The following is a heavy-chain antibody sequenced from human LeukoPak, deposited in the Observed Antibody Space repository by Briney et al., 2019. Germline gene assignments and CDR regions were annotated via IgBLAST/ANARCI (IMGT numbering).Heavy chain of an antibody. D-gene: IGHD6-6*01. Sequence: GGSLRLSCAASGFTFSNYAMSWVRQAPGKGLEWVSAISTSGGGTYYADSVKGRFTISRDNSKNTLYLQMNSLRAEDTAVYYCAKRCSVEYRVFDYWGQGPWSPSPQ. CDR1: GFTFSNYA. CDR3: AKRCSVEYRVFDY. CDR2: ISTSGGGT. J-gene: IGHJ4*02. V-gene: IGHV3-23*01.